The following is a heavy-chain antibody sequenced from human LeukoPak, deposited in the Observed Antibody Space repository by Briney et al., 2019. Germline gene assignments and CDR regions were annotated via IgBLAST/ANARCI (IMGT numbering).Heavy chain of an antibody. CDR1: GYTFTSYG. CDR2: ISAYNGNT. D-gene: IGHD6-6*01. V-gene: IGHV1-18*01. Sequence: ASVKVSCKASGYTFTSYGISWVRQAPGQGLEWMGRISAYNGNTNYAQKLQGRVTMTTDTSTSTAYMELRSLRSDDTAVYYCARVARRISSSASQYFQHWGQGTLVTVSS. J-gene: IGHJ1*01. CDR3: ARVARRISSSASQYFQH.